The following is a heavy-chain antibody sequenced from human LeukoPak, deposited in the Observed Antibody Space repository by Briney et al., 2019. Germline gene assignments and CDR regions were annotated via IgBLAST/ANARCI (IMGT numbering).Heavy chain of an antibody. CDR2: IRSKAYGGTT. D-gene: IGHD3-22*01. CDR3: TTETYYYDSSGSYRDY. CDR1: GFTFGDYA. V-gene: IGHV3-49*04. J-gene: IGHJ4*02. Sequence: GGSLRLSCTASGFTFGDYAMSWVRQAPGKGLEWVGFIRSKAYGGTTEYAASVKGRFTISRDDSKSIAYLQMNSLKTEDTAVYYCTTETYYYDSSGSYRDYWGQGTLVTVSS.